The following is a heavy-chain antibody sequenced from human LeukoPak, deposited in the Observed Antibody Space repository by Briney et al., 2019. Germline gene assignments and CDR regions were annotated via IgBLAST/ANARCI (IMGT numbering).Heavy chain of an antibody. J-gene: IGHJ4*02. CDR3: ARLNYGSGSYPHYFDY. Sequence: SETLSLTCTVSGGSISSYYWSWIRQPPGKGLEWIGYIYYSGSTNYNPSLKSRVTISVDTSKNQSSLKLSSVTAADTAVYYCARLNYGSGSYPHYFDYWGQGTLVTVSS. CDR1: GGSISSYY. D-gene: IGHD3-10*01. V-gene: IGHV4-59*01. CDR2: IYYSGST.